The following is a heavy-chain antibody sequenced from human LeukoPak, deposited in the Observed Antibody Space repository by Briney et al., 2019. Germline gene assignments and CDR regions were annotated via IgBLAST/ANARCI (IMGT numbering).Heavy chain of an antibody. V-gene: IGHV3-53*01. CDR2: IYSGGST. D-gene: IGHD1-26*01. CDR1: GFTVSSNY. J-gene: IGHJ4*02. CDR3: ARVWSDGNGSYYFDY. Sequence: GGSLRLSCAASGFTVSSNYMSWVRQAPGKGLEWVSVIYSGGSTYYADSVKGRFTISRDNSKNTLDLQMNSLRAEDTAVYYCARVWSDGNGSYYFDYWGQGTLVTVSS.